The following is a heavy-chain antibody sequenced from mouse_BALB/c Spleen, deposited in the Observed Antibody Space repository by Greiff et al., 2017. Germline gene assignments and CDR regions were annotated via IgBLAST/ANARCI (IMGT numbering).Heavy chain of an antibody. CDR2: IYPGDGDT. Sequence: VQLQESGPELVKPGASVKISCKASGYAFSSSWMNWVKQRPGQGLEWIGRIYPGDGDTNYNGKFKGKATLTADKSSSTAYMQLSSLTSVDSAVYFCARWAYYDYDGAYWGQGTLVSVSA. CDR3: ARWAYYDYDGAY. J-gene: IGHJ3*01. CDR1: GYAFSSSW. D-gene: IGHD2-4*01. V-gene: IGHV1-82*01.